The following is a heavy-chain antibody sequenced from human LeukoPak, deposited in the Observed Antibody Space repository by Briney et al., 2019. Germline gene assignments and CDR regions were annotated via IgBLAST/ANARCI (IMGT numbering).Heavy chain of an antibody. Sequence: LSLTCTATGGSISSYYWSWLRQAPGQGLEWVAVLSYDGTIKAYTDSVKGRFTISRDTSKNTLYLQMNSLRGEDTAVYYCARDLVAGSPDYFVFGGQGTLVTVSS. J-gene: IGHJ4*02. CDR1: GGSISSYY. CDR3: ARDLVAGSPDYFVF. CDR2: LSYDGTIK. D-gene: IGHD6-19*01. V-gene: IGHV3-30-3*01.